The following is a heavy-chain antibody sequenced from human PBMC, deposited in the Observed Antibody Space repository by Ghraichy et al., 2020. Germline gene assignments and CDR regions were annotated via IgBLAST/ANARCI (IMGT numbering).Heavy chain of an antibody. D-gene: IGHD3-3*01. CDR2: IYSGGTT. CDR3: ARDRAFEGFWSAFDI. Sequence: GGSLRLSRAASGFNVSTNYMTWVRQAPGKGLEWVSLIYSGGTTYYADSVKGRFTVSSDYSKNTLFLQMNSLRAEDTAIYYCARDRAFEGFWSAFDIWGQGTMVTVSS. V-gene: IGHV3-53*01. J-gene: IGHJ3*02. CDR1: GFNVSTNY.